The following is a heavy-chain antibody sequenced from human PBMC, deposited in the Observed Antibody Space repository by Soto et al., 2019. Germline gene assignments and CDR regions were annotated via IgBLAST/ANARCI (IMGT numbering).Heavy chain of an antibody. J-gene: IGHJ5*02. CDR3: AKDPLKYSSSWYLEWWFDP. Sequence: GGSLRLSCVVSGFTISSYWMHWVRQAPGKGLVWVSRINGDGSSTNYADSVKGRFTISRDNAKNTLYLQMNTLRAEDTAVYYCAKDPLKYSSSWYLEWWFDPWGQGTLVTVSS. CDR2: INGDGSST. CDR1: GFTISSYW. V-gene: IGHV3-74*01. D-gene: IGHD6-13*01.